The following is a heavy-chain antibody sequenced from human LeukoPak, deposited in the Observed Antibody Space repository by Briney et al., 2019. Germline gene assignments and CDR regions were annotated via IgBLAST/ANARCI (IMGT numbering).Heavy chain of an antibody. CDR2: TSSDLNVK. J-gene: IGHJ4*02. Sequence: GGSLRLSCAASGFTFRNYVIHWVRQAPGKGPEWVAVTSSDLNVKLYADSVKGRFTISRDNSRSTLYLQMNSLRPEDTAIYYCAREGYYGSGSPPSLYFDYWGQGTLVTVSS. D-gene: IGHD3-10*01. CDR1: GFTFRNYV. V-gene: IGHV3-30-3*01. CDR3: AREGYYGSGSPPSLYFDY.